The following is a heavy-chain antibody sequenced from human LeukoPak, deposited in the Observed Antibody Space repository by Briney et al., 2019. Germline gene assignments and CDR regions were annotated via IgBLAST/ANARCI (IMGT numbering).Heavy chain of an antibody. V-gene: IGHV3-23*01. J-gene: IGHJ4*02. Sequence: GGSLRLSCAASGFTFSNYAMSWVRQAPGKGLAWVSVISGSGDNTYYADSVKGRFTISRDNSKNTLYLQMNSLRAEDTAVYYCAREPSDFWSGYNGYYFDYWGQGTLVTVSS. CDR3: AREPSDFWSGYNGYYFDY. CDR1: GFTFSNYA. CDR2: ISGSGDNT. D-gene: IGHD3-3*01.